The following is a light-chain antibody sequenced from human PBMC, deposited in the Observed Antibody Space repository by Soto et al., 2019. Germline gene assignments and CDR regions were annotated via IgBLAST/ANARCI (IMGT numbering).Light chain of an antibody. V-gene: IGLV1-40*01. CDR3: PSSDSSLSGYVV. J-gene: IGLJ2*01. CDR1: SSNIGAGYD. CDR2: GNS. Sequence: QSVLTQPPSVSGAPGQRVTISCTGSSSNIGAGYDVHWYQQLPGTAPKLLIYGNSNRPSGVPDRFSGSKSGTSASLATTGRRVEDEADDYGPSSDSSLSGYVVFGGGTKLTFL.